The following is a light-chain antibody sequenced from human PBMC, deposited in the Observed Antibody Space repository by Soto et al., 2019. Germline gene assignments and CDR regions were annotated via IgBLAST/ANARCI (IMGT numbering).Light chain of an antibody. CDR2: AAS. J-gene: IGKJ3*01. CDR1: QGISNY. CDR3: QKFYSAPFT. V-gene: IGKV1-27*01. Sequence: DIQMTQSPSSLSASVGDRVTITCRASQGISNYLAWYQQTPGRVPKLLIYAASTLHSGVPARFSGSGSGTDFTLTISSLQPEDVATDYCQKFYSAPFTFGPGTKVDL.